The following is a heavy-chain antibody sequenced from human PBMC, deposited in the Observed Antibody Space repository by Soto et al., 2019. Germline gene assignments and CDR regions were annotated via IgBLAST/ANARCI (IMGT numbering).Heavy chain of an antibody. CDR1: GGTFSSYA. Sequence: QVQLVQSGAEVKKPGSSVKVSSKASGGTFSSYAISWVRQARGQGLEWMGGIIPIFGTANYAQKFQGRVTITADESTSTAYMELSSLRSEDTAVYYCASYALSQGVTRYYYYYYGMDVWGQGTTVTVSS. CDR2: IIPIFGTA. V-gene: IGHV1-69*01. D-gene: IGHD3-16*01. J-gene: IGHJ6*02. CDR3: ASYALSQGVTRYYYYYYGMDV.